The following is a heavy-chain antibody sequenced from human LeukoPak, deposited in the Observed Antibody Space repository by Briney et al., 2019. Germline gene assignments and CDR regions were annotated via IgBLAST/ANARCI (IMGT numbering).Heavy chain of an antibody. CDR2: ICTSGDCT. V-gene: IGHV3-23*01. J-gene: IGHJ4*02. Sequence: PGRSLRLSCAASGFTFSSYSMSWVRQAPGKGLEWVSAICTSGDCTYYGDSVKGRFTISRDNSKNTVYLQMNSLRAEDTAVYYCAKDFGGAGSYYCPFDSWGQGTLVTVSS. D-gene: IGHD3-10*01. CDR1: GFTFSSYS. CDR3: AKDFGGAGSYYCPFDS.